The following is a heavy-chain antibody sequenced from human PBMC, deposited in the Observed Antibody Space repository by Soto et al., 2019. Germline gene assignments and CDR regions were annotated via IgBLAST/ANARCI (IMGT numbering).Heavy chain of an antibody. Sequence: EVQLVESGGGSVQPGGSLRLSCAASGFSFSRKWMHWVRQAPGKGLVWVSRINSDGSSTSYADSVKGRFTISRDNTKNTLYLQMNSLRAEDTAVYYFARDGGTDWYFDLWGRGTLVTVSS. CDR1: GFSFSRKW. D-gene: IGHD3-16*01. CDR3: ARDGGTDWYFDL. V-gene: IGHV3-74*01. J-gene: IGHJ2*01. CDR2: INSDGSST.